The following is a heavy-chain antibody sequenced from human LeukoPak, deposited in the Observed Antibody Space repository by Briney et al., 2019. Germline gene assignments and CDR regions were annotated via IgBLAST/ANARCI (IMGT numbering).Heavy chain of an antibody. D-gene: IGHD4-23*01. J-gene: IGHJ6*02. Sequence: PGGSLRLSCAASGFTFSSYAMSWVRQAPGKGLEWVSAISGSGGSTYYADSVKGRFTISRDNSKNTLYLQMNSLRAEDTAVYYCAKVGNSYYYYGMDVWGQGTTVTVSS. CDR2: ISGSGGST. CDR3: AKVGNSYYYYGMDV. CDR1: GFTFSSYA. V-gene: IGHV3-23*01.